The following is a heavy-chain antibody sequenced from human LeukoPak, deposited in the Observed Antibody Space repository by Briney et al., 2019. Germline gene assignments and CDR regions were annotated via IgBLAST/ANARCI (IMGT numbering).Heavy chain of an antibody. V-gene: IGHV1-2*02. CDR2: INPNGGGT. D-gene: IGHD3-10*01. J-gene: IGHJ4*02. Sequence: ASVKVSCKASGYTFTGYYMHWVRQAPGQGLEWMGWINPNGGGTNDAQKFQGRVTMTRDTSISTAYMELSRLRSDDTAVYYCARESLLWFGELLSNEPLFDYWGQGTLVTVSS. CDR3: ARESLLWFGELLSNEPLFDY. CDR1: GYTFTGYY.